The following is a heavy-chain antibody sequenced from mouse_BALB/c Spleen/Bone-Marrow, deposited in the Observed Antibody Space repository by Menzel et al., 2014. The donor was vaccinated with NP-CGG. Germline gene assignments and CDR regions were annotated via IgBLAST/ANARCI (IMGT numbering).Heavy chain of an antibody. V-gene: IGHV1-7*01. J-gene: IGHJ3*01. Sequence: QVQLQQSGAELAKPGASVKMSCKASGYTFTSYWMHWVKQRPGQGLEWIGYINPSTGYTEYNQKFKDKATLTADKSSSTANMQLSSLTSGDSAVYYCAREGDYDGFAYWGQGTLVTVSA. CDR3: AREGDYDGFAY. D-gene: IGHD2-4*01. CDR2: INPSTGYT. CDR1: GYTFTSYW.